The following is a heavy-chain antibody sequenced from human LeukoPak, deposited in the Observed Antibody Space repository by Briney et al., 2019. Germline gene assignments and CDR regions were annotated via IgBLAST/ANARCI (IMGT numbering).Heavy chain of an antibody. Sequence: ASVKVSCKASGYTFTGYYMHWVRQAPGQGLEWMGWINPNSGGTNYAQKFQGRVTMTRDTSISTAYMELSRLRSDDTAVYYCARARDSSGLQGLDYWGQGTLVTVSS. CDR2: INPNSGGT. CDR3: ARARDSSGLQGLDY. J-gene: IGHJ4*02. CDR1: GYTFTGYY. V-gene: IGHV1-2*02. D-gene: IGHD6-19*01.